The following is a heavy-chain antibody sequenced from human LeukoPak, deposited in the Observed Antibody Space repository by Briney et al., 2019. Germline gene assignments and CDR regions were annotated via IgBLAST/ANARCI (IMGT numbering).Heavy chain of an antibody. Sequence: SETLSLTRTVSGGSISSYYWSWIRQPAGKGLEWIGRIYTSGSTNYNPSLKSRVTMSVDTSKNQFSLKLSSVTAADTAVYYCATDRNWDSGNWFDPWGQGTLVTVSS. V-gene: IGHV4-4*07. CDR1: GGSISSYY. CDR3: ATDRNWDSGNWFDP. CDR2: IYTSGST. J-gene: IGHJ5*02. D-gene: IGHD1-7*01.